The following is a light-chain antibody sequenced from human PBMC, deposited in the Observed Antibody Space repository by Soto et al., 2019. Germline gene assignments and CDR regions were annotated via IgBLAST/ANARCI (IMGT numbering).Light chain of an antibody. Sequence: DIQMTQSPSTLSASVGDRVTITCRASQSISIWLAWYQQKPGKAPKLLIYKASSLQSGVPSRFSGSGSGTEFTLTNSSLQPDYFSTYYCQQYNNYWTFGQGTKVEIK. CDR1: QSISIW. CDR2: KAS. CDR3: QQYNNYWT. V-gene: IGKV1-5*03. J-gene: IGKJ1*01.